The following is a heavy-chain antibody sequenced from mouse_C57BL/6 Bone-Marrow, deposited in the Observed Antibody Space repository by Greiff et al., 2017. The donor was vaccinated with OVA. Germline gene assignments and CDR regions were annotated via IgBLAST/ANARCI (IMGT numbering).Heavy chain of an antibody. CDR2: LYPRSGNT. V-gene: IGHV1-81*01. J-gene: IGHJ2*01. Sequence: LQESGAELARPGASVTLSSKASVSTFTSSGISCLKQRTGQGLEWIGELYPRSGNTYYNEKFKGKATLTADKSSSTAYMELRSLTSEDSAVYFCARFGYFDYWGQGTTLTVSS. CDR3: ARFGYFDY. CDR1: VSTFTSSG.